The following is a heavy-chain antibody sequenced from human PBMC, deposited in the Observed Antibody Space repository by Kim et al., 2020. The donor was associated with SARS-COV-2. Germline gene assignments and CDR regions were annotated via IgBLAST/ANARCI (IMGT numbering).Heavy chain of an antibody. J-gene: IGHJ1*01. D-gene: IGHD6-25*01. V-gene: IGHV1-18*01. CDR2: ISAYNGYA. Sequence: ASVKVSCKASGYTFTNYGISWVRQAPGQGLEWMGWISAYNGYANYAQNLQGRVTMTTDTSTSTAYMELRSLRSDDTAVYYCARNMTKGVHPPQPFSPSSPVRIPRRIRAAWPLAASHRTSFQ. CDR3: ARNMTKGVHPPQPFSPSSPVRIPRRIRAAWPLAASHRTSFQ. CDR1: GYTFTNYG.